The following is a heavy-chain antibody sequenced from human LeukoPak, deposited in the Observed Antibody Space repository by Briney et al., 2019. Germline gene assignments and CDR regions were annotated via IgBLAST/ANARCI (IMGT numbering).Heavy chain of an antibody. CDR1: GFTFTYYD. Sequence: PGGSLRLSCAASGFTFTYYDMHWVRQATGKGLEWVSGIGTAGDTYYAGSVKGRFAISRENAKNSLYLQMNSLRAGDTAVYYCAKAPRRITIPDAFDIWGQGTMVTVSS. CDR3: AKAPRRITIPDAFDI. CDR2: IGTAGDT. J-gene: IGHJ3*02. D-gene: IGHD3-10*01. V-gene: IGHV3-13*01.